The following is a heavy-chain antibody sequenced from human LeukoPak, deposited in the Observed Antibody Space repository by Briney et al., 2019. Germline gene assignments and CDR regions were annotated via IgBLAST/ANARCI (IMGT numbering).Heavy chain of an antibody. Sequence: PGRSLRLSCAASGFTFSIYGMHWVRQAPGKGLEWLALIWYDGSNEYYADSVKGRFTISRDDSKNTLYLQMNSLGPEDTALYYCARGYGSGAPSRGMDVWGQGTTVTVSS. V-gene: IGHV3-33*01. CDR2: IWYDGSNE. CDR3: ARGYGSGAPSRGMDV. J-gene: IGHJ6*02. CDR1: GFTFSIYG. D-gene: IGHD3-10*01.